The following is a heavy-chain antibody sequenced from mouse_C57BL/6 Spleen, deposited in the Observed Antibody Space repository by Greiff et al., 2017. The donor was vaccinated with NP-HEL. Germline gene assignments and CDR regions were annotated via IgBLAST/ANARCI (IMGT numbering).Heavy chain of an antibody. D-gene: IGHD1-1*01. CDR3: TRSAITTQTPWYFDV. Sequence: QVQLQQSGAELVRPGASVTLSCKASGYTFTDYEMHWVKQTPVHGLEWIGAIDPETGGTAYNQKFKGKAILTADKSSSTAYMELRSLTSEDSAVYYCTRSAITTQTPWYFDVWGTGTTVTVSS. V-gene: IGHV1-15*01. CDR2: IDPETGGT. CDR1: GYTFTDYE. J-gene: IGHJ1*03.